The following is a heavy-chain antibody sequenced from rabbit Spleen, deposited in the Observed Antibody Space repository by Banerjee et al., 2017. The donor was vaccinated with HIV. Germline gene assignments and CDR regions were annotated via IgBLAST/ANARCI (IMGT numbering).Heavy chain of an antibody. CDR2: IDPIFGST. Sequence: EESGGGLVQPGGSLKLSCKASGFDFSSYGVSWVRQAPGKGLEWIGYIDPIFGSTYYASWVNGRFSISSHNAQNTLYLQLNSLTAADTATYFCVREVAAKFNLWGPGTLVTVS. CDR3: VREVAAKFNL. J-gene: IGHJ4*01. V-gene: IGHV1S7*01. D-gene: IGHD4-1*01. CDR1: GFDFSSYG.